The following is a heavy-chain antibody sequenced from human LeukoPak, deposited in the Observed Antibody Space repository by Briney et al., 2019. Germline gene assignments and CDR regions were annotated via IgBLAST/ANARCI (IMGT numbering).Heavy chain of an antibody. CDR2: INHSGST. V-gene: IGHV4-34*01. CDR1: GGSFSGYY. CDR3: ARGGNYDILTGLHWFDP. D-gene: IGHD3-9*01. Sequence: SETLPLTCAVYGGSFSGYYWSWIRQPPGKGLEWIGEINHSGSTNYNPSLKSRGTISVDTSKNQFSLKLSSVTAADTAVYYCARGGNYDILTGLHWFDPWGQGTLVTVSS. J-gene: IGHJ5*02.